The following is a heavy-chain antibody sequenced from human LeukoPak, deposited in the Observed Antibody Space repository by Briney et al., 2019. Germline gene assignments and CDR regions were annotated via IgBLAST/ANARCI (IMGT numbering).Heavy chain of an antibody. CDR1: GYTFTSYG. J-gene: IGHJ5*02. CDR2: ISAYTGST. CDR3: ARPEYSSSGNWFDP. V-gene: IGHV1-18*01. Sequence: ASVKVSCRASGYTFTSYGISWVRQAPGQGLEWMGWISAYTGSTNYAQILQGRVTMTTDTSTSTAYMELRSLRSDDTAVYYCARPEYSSSGNWFDPWGQGTLVTVSS. D-gene: IGHD6-6*01.